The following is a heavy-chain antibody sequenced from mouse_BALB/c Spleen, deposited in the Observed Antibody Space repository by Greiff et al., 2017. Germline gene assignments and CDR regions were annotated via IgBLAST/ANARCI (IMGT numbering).Heavy chain of an antibody. D-gene: IGHD2-1*01. CDR2: ISSGSSTI. V-gene: IGHV5-17*02. CDR1: GFTFSSFG. Sequence: EVNVVESGGGLVQPGGSRKLSCAASGFTFSSFGMHWVRQAPEKGLEWVAYISSGSSTIYYADTVKGRFTISRDNPKNTLFLQMTSLRSEDTAMYYCARRWYYGNYGFAYWGQGTLVTVSA. CDR3: ARRWYYGNYGFAY. J-gene: IGHJ3*01.